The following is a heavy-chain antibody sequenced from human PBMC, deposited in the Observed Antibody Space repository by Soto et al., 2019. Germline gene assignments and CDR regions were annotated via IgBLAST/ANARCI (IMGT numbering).Heavy chain of an antibody. CDR1: GFTFNTYG. V-gene: IGHV3-30*18. J-gene: IGHJ4*02. CDR2: ISYDGSEK. CDR3: AKSPNFYCSSPNCYKYYFDH. Sequence: GGSLRLSCAASGFTFNTYGMHRVRQAPGKGLEWVAVISYDGSEKYYVDSVKGRFTISKDNSKNTLYLQMNSLRPEDTAVYYCAKSPNFYCSSPNCYKYYFDHWGQGTRVNVS. D-gene: IGHD2-2*02.